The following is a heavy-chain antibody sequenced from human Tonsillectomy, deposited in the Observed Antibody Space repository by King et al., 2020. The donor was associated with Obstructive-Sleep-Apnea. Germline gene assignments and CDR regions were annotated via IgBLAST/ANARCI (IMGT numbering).Heavy chain of an antibody. Sequence: VQLVESGGGVVQPGRSLRLSCAASGFTFNYYGMHWVRQAPGKGLEWVAFIRYDGGNKYYADSVKGRFTISRDNSKNTLYLQMNSLRAEDTAVYYCAIDLGTWEPRAYGLDVWGQGTTVTVSS. CDR1: GFTFNYYG. CDR2: IRYDGGNK. CDR3: AIDLGTWEPRAYGLDV. D-gene: IGHD1-26*01. V-gene: IGHV3-30*02. J-gene: IGHJ6*02.